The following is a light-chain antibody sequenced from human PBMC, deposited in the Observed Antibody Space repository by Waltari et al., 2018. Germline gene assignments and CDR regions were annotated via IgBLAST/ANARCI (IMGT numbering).Light chain of an antibody. J-gene: IGKJ1*01. CDR2: GAS. Sequence: ETVMTQSPATLSVSPGERATLSCRASQSVSINLAWYQQKPGQPPRLLIYGASTRATGIPGRFSGSGSGTEFTLTISSLQSEDFAVYYCHQYYNGPQTFGQGTKVEIK. CDR1: QSVSIN. V-gene: IGKV3-15*01. CDR3: HQYYNGPQT.